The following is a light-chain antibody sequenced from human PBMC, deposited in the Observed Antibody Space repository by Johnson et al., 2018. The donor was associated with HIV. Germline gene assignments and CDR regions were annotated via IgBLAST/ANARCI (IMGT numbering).Light chain of an antibody. Sequence: QSILTQPPSVSAAPGQKVTISCSGSSSNIGNNFVSWYQQLPGTAPKLLIYANNTQPSGFPDRFPGSNLAPSAPLPIPGLTTGAEADYSCGTWDRSLSALFGTGTNVTVL. CDR2: ANN. CDR3: GTWDRSLSAL. J-gene: IGLJ1*01. CDR1: SSNIGNNF. V-gene: IGLV1-51*02.